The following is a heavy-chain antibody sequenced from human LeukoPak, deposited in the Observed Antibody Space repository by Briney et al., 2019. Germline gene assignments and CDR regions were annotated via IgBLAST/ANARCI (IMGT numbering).Heavy chain of an antibody. CDR2: ISSSGSTI. CDR1: GFTFSSYE. V-gene: IGHV3-48*03. J-gene: IGHJ6*03. CDR3: ARVGPWVNPDYYSYMDV. D-gene: IGHD1-14*01. Sequence: GGSLRLSCAASGFTFSSYEMNWVRQAPGKGLEWVSYISSSGSTIYYADSVKGRFTISRDNAKNSLYLQMNSLRAEDTAVYYCARVGPWVNPDYYSYMDVWGKGTTVTVSS.